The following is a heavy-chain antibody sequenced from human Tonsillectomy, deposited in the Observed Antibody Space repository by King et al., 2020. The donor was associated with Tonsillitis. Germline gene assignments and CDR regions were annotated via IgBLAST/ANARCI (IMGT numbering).Heavy chain of an antibody. CDR2: IYPGDSDT. D-gene: IGHD3-9*01. V-gene: IGHV5-51*01. J-gene: IGHJ4*02. CDR1: GYSFTSYW. Sequence: VQLVQSGAEVKKPGESLKISCKGSGYSFTSYWIGWVRQMPGKGLEWMGIIYPGDSDTRYSPSFQGQVTISADKSISTAYLQWSGLKASDTAMYYCARGSRPSKIRYFDWFTYWGQGTLVTVSS. CDR3: ARGSRPSKIRYFDWFTY.